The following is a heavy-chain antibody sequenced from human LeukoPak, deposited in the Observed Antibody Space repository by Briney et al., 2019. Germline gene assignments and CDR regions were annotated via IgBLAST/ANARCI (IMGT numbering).Heavy chain of an antibody. CDR3: GREGVAGTGPDY. J-gene: IGHJ4*01. D-gene: IGHD6-13*01. CDR2: IIPILDIT. V-gene: IGHV1-69*10. CDR1: GGTFSSHA. Sequence: SVKVSCKASGGTFSSHAMSWVRQAPGQGLEWMGGIIPILDITNYAQKFQGRVTITADKSTGTAYMELSSLRSEDAAVYYCGREGVAGTGPDYWGQGTLVTVSS.